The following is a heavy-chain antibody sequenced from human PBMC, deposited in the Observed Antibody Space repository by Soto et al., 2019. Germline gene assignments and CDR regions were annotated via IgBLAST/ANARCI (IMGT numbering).Heavy chain of an antibody. CDR2: IKSKADGGKT. CDR3: STGLYYDFCSGYVLSTRFDP. CDR1: GVTFSNAW. V-gene: IGHV3-15*01. D-gene: IGHD3-3*01. Sequence: GGSLRLSCAASGVTFSNAWRSWVRQAPGKGLEWVGRIKSKADGGKTDYADPATSRFTTSRDDSYNTLYLQMNSLKTDDTAVYYWSTGLYYDFCSGYVLSTRFDPWGQGTLVTVSS. J-gene: IGHJ5*02.